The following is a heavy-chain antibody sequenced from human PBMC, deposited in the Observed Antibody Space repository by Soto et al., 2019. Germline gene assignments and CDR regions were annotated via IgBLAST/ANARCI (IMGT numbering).Heavy chain of an antibody. CDR3: ARDDRAGGDY. J-gene: IGHJ4*02. Sequence: ASVKVSCKASGYTVTSYAIIWVRQAPGQGLEWMGWISGYNGNTNYGQKFQGRVTMTTDTTTSTAYMELRSLRSDDTAVYYCARDDRAGGDYWGQGTLVTVSS. D-gene: IGHD3-10*01. V-gene: IGHV1-18*04. CDR2: ISGYNGNT. CDR1: GYTVTSYA.